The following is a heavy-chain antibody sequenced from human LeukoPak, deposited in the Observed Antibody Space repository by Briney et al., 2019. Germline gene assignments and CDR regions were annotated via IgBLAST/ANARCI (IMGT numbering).Heavy chain of an antibody. D-gene: IGHD2-15*01. Sequence: SGGSLRLSCAASGFTFSSYGMSWVRQAPGEGLEWVSAISGSGGSTYYADSMKGRFTISRDNSKNTLYLQMNSLRAEDTAVYYCAKTLGYCSGGSCYSGVIDYWGQGTLVTVSS. CDR3: AKTLGYCSGGSCYSGVIDY. V-gene: IGHV3-23*01. J-gene: IGHJ4*02. CDR1: GFTFSSYG. CDR2: ISGSGGST.